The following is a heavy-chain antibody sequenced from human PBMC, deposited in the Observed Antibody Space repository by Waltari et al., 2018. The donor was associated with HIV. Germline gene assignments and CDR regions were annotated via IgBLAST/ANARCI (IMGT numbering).Heavy chain of an antibody. V-gene: IGHV4-59*01. D-gene: IGHD2-2*01. CDR1: GGSISSYY. CDR3: ARLYCSSTSCYPYWYFDL. J-gene: IGHJ2*01. CDR2: IYYSGST. Sequence: QVQLQESGPGLVKPSETLSLTCTVSGGSISSYYWSWIRPPPGKGLEWIGYIYYSGSTNYNPSLKSRVTISVDTSKNQFSLKLSSVTAADTAVYYCARLYCSSTSCYPYWYFDLWGRGTLVTVSS.